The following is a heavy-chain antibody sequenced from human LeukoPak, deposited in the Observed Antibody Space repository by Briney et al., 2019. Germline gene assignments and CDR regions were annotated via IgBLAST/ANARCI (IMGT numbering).Heavy chain of an antibody. V-gene: IGHV1-2*02. CDR3: AREEGGFDP. J-gene: IGHJ5*02. D-gene: IGHD3-16*01. Sequence: ASVKVSCEASGYTFTGYFIHWVRQALGQGLEWMGWINPNSGGTHYAQKFRGRVSMTRETSISTAYMELSGLRFDDTALYYCAREEGGFDPWGQGTLVTVSS. CDR1: GYTFTGYF. CDR2: INPNSGGT.